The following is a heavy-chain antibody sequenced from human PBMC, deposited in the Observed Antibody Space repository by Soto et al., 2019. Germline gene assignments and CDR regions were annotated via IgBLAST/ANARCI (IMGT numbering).Heavy chain of an antibody. J-gene: IGHJ4*02. Sequence: GGSLRLSCAASGFTFDDYTMHWVRQAPGKGLEWVSLISWDGGTTYYADSVKGRFTISRDNSKNSLYLQMNSLRTEDTALYYSASLSRSVIAAAGPSFDYWGQGTLVTVSS. V-gene: IGHV3-43*01. CDR2: ISWDGGTT. CDR1: GFTFDDYT. D-gene: IGHD6-13*01. CDR3: ASLSRSVIAAAGPSFDY.